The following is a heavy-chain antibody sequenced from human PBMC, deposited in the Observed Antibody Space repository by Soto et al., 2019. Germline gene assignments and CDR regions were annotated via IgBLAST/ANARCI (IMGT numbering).Heavy chain of an antibody. CDR2: IYYSGST. V-gene: IGHV4-59*01. D-gene: IGHD5-12*01. Sequence: SETLSLTCTVSGGSISSYYWSWIRQPPGKGLEWIGYIYYSGSTNYNPSLKSRVTISVDTSKNQFSLKLSSVTAADTAVYYCARYDIGIVATMSAFYYWGQGTLVTVSS. CDR1: GGSISSYY. J-gene: IGHJ4*02. CDR3: ARYDIGIVATMSAFYY.